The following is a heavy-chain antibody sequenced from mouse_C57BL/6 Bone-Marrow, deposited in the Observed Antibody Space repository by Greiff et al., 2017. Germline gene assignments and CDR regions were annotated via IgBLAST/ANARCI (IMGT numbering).Heavy chain of an antibody. Sequence: EVKLMESGGGLVKPGGSLKLSCAASGFTFSDYGMHWVRQAPEKGLEWVAYISSGSSTIYYADTVKGRFTISRDNAKNTLFLQMTSLRSEDTAMYYCARSYYSNYSLAMDYWGQGTSVTVSS. CDR2: ISSGSSTI. V-gene: IGHV5-17*01. D-gene: IGHD2-5*01. CDR1: GFTFSDYG. CDR3: ARSYYSNYSLAMDY. J-gene: IGHJ4*01.